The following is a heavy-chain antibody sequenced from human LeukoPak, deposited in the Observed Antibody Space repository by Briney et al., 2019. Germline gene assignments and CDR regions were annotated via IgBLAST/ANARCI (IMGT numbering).Heavy chain of an antibody. CDR2: IRYDGSNK. D-gene: IGHD1-26*01. V-gene: IGHV3-30*02. Sequence: GGSLRLSCAPSGFTFSSYGMHWVRQAPGKGLEWVAFIRYDGSNKYYADSVKGRFTISRDNSKNTLYLQMNSLRAEDTAVYYCAKDPGSIVGAANFDYWGQGTLVTVSS. CDR3: AKDPGSIVGAANFDY. CDR1: GFTFSSYG. J-gene: IGHJ4*02.